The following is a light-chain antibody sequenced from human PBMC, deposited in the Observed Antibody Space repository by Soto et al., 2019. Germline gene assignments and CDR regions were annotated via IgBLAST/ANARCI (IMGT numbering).Light chain of an antibody. CDR1: QSVSSSY. CDR2: GAS. CDR3: QQYNNWPPEET. Sequence: EIVLTQSPGTLSLSPGERATLSCRASQSVSSSYLAWYQQKPGQAPRLLIYGASTRATGIPARFSGSGSGTEFTLTISSLQSEDFAVYYCQQYNNWPPEETFGQGTRLEIK. J-gene: IGKJ5*01. V-gene: IGKV3-15*01.